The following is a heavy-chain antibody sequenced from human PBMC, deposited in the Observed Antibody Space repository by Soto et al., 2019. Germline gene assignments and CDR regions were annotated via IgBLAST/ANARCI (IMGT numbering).Heavy chain of an antibody. J-gene: IGHJ4*02. D-gene: IGHD6-13*01. CDR1: GGTFSSYA. CDR2: IIPIFGTA. CDR3: ARLAGGASGPFDY. Sequence: QVQLVQSGAEVKKPGSSVKVSCKASGGTFSSYAISWVRQAPGQGLEWMGGIIPIFGTANYAQKFQGRVTFTEDESRSTAYREGSSRRSEDRAVYYCARLAGGASGPFDYGGQGPLVPVSS. V-gene: IGHV1-69*01.